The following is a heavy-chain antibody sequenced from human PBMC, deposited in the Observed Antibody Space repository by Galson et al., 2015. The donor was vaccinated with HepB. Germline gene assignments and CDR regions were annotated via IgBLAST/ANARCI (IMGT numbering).Heavy chain of an antibody. CDR3: VRFGDSYSGSDL. CDR1: GYSFTDYY. J-gene: IGHJ3*01. CDR2: INPLRGGT. D-gene: IGHD3-10*01. Sequence: SVKVSCKASGYSFTDYYMHWVRQAPGQGLEWMGWINPLRGGTNHTQKFLGRVTMTRDTSISTAYMELSRLRSDDTALYYCVRFGDSYSGSDLWGQGTMVTVSS. V-gene: IGHV1-2*02.